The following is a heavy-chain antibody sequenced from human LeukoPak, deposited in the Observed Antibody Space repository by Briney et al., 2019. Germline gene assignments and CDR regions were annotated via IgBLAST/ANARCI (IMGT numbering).Heavy chain of an antibody. Sequence: GGSLRLSCAASGFTFGSYAMSWVRQAPGKGLEWVAAISGSGGSTYYADSVKGRFTISRDNSKNTVYLQMNSLRAEDTAVYYCATVGYSSWYTFDYWGQGTLVTVSS. CDR2: ISGSGGST. D-gene: IGHD6-13*01. J-gene: IGHJ4*02. CDR1: GFTFGSYA. CDR3: ATVGYSSWYTFDY. V-gene: IGHV3-23*01.